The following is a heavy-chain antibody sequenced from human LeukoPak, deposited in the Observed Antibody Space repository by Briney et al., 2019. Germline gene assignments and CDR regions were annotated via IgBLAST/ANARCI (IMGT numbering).Heavy chain of an antibody. CDR3: ARVSGSHSDLGTGWFDP. V-gene: IGHV1-69*04. J-gene: IGHJ5*02. CDR2: IIPIFGIA. D-gene: IGHD1-26*01. Sequence: GSSVKVSCKASGGTFSSYAISWVRQAPGQGLEWMGRIIPIFGIANYAQKFQGRVTITADKSTSTAYMELSSLRSEDTAVYYCARVSGSHSDLGTGWFDPWGQGTLVTVSS. CDR1: GGTFSSYA.